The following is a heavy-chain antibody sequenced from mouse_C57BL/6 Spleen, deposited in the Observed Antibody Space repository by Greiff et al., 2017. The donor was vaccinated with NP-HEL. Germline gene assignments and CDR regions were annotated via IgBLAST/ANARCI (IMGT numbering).Heavy chain of an antibody. CDR2: IYPGDGDT. Sequence: VKLMESGPELVKPGASVKISCKASGYAFSSSWMNWVKQRPGKGLEWIGRIYPGDGDTNYNGKFKGKATLTADKSSSTAYMQLSSLTSEDSAVSFCARTDGSDYWGQGTTLTVSS. CDR1: GYAFSSSW. J-gene: IGHJ2*01. CDR3: ARTDGSDY. D-gene: IGHD1-1*01. V-gene: IGHV1-82*01.